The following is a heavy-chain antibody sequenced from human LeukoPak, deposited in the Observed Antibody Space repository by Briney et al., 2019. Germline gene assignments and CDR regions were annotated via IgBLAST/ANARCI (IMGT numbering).Heavy chain of an antibody. CDR3: ARDAIVVVVAATRPYWFDP. D-gene: IGHD2-15*01. J-gene: IGHJ5*02. CDR2: ISAYNGNT. Sequence: ASVKVSCKASGYTFTSYGISWVRQAPAQGLEWMGWISAYNGNTNYAQKLQGRVTMTTDTSTSTAYMELRSLRSDDTAVYYCARDAIVVVVAATRPYWFDPWGQGTLVTVSS. CDR1: GYTFTSYG. V-gene: IGHV1-18*01.